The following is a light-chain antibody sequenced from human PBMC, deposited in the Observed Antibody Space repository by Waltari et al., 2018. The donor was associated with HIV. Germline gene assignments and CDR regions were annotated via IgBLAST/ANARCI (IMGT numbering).Light chain of an antibody. J-gene: IGKJ2*01. Sequence: DIQMTQSPSALSAFVGDRVTITCRASQSISSWLAWYQQKPGEAPKLLIYKASSLESGVPSGFSGSGSGTEFTLTISSLQPDDLATYYCQQYYSSSYTFGQGTKVEIK. V-gene: IGKV1-5*03. CDR2: KAS. CDR1: QSISSW. CDR3: QQYYSSSYT.